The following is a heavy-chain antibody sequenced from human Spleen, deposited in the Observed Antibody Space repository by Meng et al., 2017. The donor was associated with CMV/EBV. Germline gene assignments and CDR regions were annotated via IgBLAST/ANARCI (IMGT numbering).Heavy chain of an antibody. CDR2: MNHRGST. CDR1: GGSINSGDYF. CDR3: TRVPVTPYYGMDV. Sequence: LRLSCTVSGGSINSGDYFWSWIRQSPGKGLEWIAYMNHRGSTQYNPSLKSRVTISIDTSKNQFSLKLSSVTAADTAVYYCTRVPVTPYYGMDVWGQGTTVTVSS. D-gene: IGHD4-11*01. V-gene: IGHV4-30-4*01. J-gene: IGHJ6*02.